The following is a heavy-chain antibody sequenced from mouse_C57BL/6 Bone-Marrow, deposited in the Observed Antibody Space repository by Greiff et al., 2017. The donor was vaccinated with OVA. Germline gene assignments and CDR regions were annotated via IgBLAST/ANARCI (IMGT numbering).Heavy chain of an antibody. V-gene: IGHV1-59*01. CDR1: GYTFSSYG. Sequence: VQLLQPGAELVRPGTSVKLSCTASGYTFSSYGMHWVKQRPGQGLEWIAVIDASDSSTNYNQKFKGKATLTVDTSSSTAYMQLSSLTSEDSAVYYCARSRAYWGQGTLVTVSA. CDR2: IDASDSST. J-gene: IGHJ3*01. CDR3: ARSRAY.